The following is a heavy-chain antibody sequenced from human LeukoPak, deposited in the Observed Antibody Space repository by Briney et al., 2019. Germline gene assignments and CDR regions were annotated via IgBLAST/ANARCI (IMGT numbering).Heavy chain of an antibody. CDR1: GLTIGSRY. CDR3: ACGVGYNCFQH. Sequence: PGGSLRLSCVASGLTIGSRYMNWVRQAPGKGLEWVSALYLAGNTYYADSVRGRFTISRDNSKNTLYLQVNNLRVEDTAIYYCACGVGYNCFQHWGQGTLVAVSS. J-gene: IGHJ1*01. D-gene: IGHD5-24*01. CDR2: LYLAGNT. V-gene: IGHV3-53*01.